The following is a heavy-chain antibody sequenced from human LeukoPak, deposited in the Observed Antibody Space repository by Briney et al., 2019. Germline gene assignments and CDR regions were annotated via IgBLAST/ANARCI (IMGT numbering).Heavy chain of an antibody. J-gene: IGHJ5*02. D-gene: IGHD2-2*01. V-gene: IGHV4-59*08. Sequence: SETLSLTCTVSGGSISGYYWSWIRQPPGKGLECIGYIYYSGSTNYNPSLKSRVTLFVDPSKNQFSLNLRSVTAADTAVYYCARHERCSSINCIYNWFDPWGQGTLVTVSS. CDR1: GGSISGYY. CDR3: ARHERCSSINCIYNWFDP. CDR2: IYYSGST.